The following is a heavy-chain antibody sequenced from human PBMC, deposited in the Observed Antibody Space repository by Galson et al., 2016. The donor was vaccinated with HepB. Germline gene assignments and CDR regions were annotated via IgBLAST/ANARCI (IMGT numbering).Heavy chain of an antibody. J-gene: IGHJ3*02. CDR1: GFTFSRYD. CDR2: IGGAGNT. V-gene: IGHV3-13*04. CDR3: ARESTGRGVDAFDI. D-gene: IGHD3-16*01. Sequence: SLRLSCAASGFTFSRYDIHWVRQVTGKGLQCVSAIGGAGNTYYSGSVKGRFTISRENAKNSLYLQMNSLTAGDTAVYYCARESTGRGVDAFDIWGQGTMVIVSS.